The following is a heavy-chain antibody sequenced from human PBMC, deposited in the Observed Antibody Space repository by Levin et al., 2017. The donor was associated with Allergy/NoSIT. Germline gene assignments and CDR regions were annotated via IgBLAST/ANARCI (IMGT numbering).Heavy chain of an antibody. CDR3: ARARGRRSSSSPEGWFDP. Sequence: GESLKISCKASGYTFTSYDINWVRQATGQGLEWMGWMNPNSGNTGYAQKFQGRVTMTRNTSISTAYMELSSLRSEDTAVYYCARARGRRSSSSPEGWFDPWGQGTLVTVSS. J-gene: IGHJ5*02. CDR2: MNPNSGNT. V-gene: IGHV1-8*01. CDR1: GYTFTSYD. D-gene: IGHD6-13*01.